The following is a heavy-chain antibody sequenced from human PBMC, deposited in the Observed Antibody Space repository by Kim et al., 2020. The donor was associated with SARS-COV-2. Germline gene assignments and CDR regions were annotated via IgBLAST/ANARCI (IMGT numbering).Heavy chain of an antibody. V-gene: IGHV3-33*08. Sequence: GGSLRLSCVVSGLTFSNYGINWVRQAPGKGLEWVAVIWSDGIKKFYADSVKGRFTISRDNSKNTLYLQMDSLRAEDAAVYYCASRAGLGTHGPFYFEYWGQGTLVTVSS. CDR3: ASRAGLGTHGPFYFEY. D-gene: IGHD3-16*01. J-gene: IGHJ4*02. CDR1: GLTFSNYG. CDR2: IWSDGIKK.